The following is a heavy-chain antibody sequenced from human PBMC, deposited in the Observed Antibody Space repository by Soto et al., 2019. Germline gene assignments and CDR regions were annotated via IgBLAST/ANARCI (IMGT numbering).Heavy chain of an antibody. V-gene: IGHV1-69*13. CDR2: IIPIFDTA. CDR3: ARNGTQTGYSYGMDV. D-gene: IGHD1-1*01. J-gene: IGHJ6*02. CDR1: GGTFSDFT. Sequence: SVKVSCKXSGGTFSDFTINWVRQAPGQRLEWMGGIIPIFDTANYAEKFQGRVTITADESTSTSFMEVSSLRSEDTAVYYCARNGTQTGYSYGMDVWGQGTMVTVSS.